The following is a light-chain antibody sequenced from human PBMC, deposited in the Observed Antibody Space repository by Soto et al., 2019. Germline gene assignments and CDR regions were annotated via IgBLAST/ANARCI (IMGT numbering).Light chain of an antibody. CDR1: SSDVGGYNY. CDR2: DVS. Sequence: QSALTQPRSVSGSPGQSVTISCTGTSSDVGGYNYVSWYQQHPGKAPKLMIDDVSQRPSGVPDRFSGSKSGNTASLTISGLQAEDEADYYCCSYAGSHFLFGGGTKVTVL. J-gene: IGLJ2*01. V-gene: IGLV2-11*01. CDR3: CSYAGSHFL.